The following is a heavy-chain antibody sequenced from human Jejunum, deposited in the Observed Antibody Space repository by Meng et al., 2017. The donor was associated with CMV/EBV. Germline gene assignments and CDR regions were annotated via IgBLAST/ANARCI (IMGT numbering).Heavy chain of an antibody. CDR3: AKDVDH. Sequence: GQLVGSGGGVVQPGGSLSLSCAASGFTFSSDGMHWVRQAPGRGPEWVAFIEYDGSDKYYADSMKGRFTISRDNSKNTMYLQMTSLKAEDTALYYCAKDVDHWGQGTLVTVSS. CDR2: IEYDGSDK. CDR1: GFTFSSDG. V-gene: IGHV3-30*02. J-gene: IGHJ4*02.